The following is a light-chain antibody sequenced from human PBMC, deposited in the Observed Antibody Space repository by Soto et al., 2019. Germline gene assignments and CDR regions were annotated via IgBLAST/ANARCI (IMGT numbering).Light chain of an antibody. V-gene: IGLV2-11*01. Sequence: QSVLTQPRSVSGSPGQSVSISCNGSSNDVGGHNYVSWYQHPPGKAPKLMIYDVTRRPSGVPDRFSGSKSGNTASLTISGLQAEDEGDYFCCSYASTNSLLFGGGTKLTVL. CDR3: CSYASTNSLL. CDR1: SNDVGGHNY. J-gene: IGLJ2*01. CDR2: DVT.